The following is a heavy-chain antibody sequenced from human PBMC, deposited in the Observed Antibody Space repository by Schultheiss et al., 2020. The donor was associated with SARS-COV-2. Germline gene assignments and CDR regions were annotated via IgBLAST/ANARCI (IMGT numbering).Heavy chain of an antibody. D-gene: IGHD4-17*01. V-gene: IGHV3-21*01. CDR1: GFTFDDYT. CDR2: ISSSSSYI. J-gene: IGHJ5*02. Sequence: GGSLRLSCAASGFTFDDYTMHWVRQAPGKGLEWVSSISSSSSYIYYADSVKGRFTISRDNSKNTLYLQMNSLRAEDTAVYYCAKDYGDYVDWFDPWGQGTLVTVSS. CDR3: AKDYGDYVDWFDP.